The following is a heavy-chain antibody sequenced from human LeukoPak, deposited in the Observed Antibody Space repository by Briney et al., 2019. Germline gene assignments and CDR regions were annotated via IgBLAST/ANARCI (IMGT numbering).Heavy chain of an antibody. D-gene: IGHD6-13*01. CDR1: GYTFTSYW. V-gene: IGHV5-51*01. J-gene: IGHJ4*02. CDR2: IYPGNSDT. CDR3: AKVSGYSIDY. Sequence: GESLKISCKGSGYTFTSYWIAWLRQMPGKGLEWMGIIYPGNSDTRYSPSFRGQVTMSVDKSISTAYVQCSGLRASDTAMYYCAKVSGYSIDYWGLGTLVTVSS.